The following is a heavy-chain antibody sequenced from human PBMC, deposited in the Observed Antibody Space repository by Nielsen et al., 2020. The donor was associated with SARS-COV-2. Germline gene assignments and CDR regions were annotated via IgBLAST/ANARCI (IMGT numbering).Heavy chain of an antibody. D-gene: IGHD3-22*01. V-gene: IGHV3-7*03. J-gene: IGHJ4*02. CDR2: IKQDGSEK. CDR1: GFSFSSHW. Sequence: GESLKISCAASGFSFSSHWMSWVRQAPGKGLEWVANIKQDGSEKYYVDSVKGRFTISRDNAKNSLYLQMSSLRAEDTAIYYCAREISGYYFPDYWGQGTLVTVSS. CDR3: AREISGYYFPDY.